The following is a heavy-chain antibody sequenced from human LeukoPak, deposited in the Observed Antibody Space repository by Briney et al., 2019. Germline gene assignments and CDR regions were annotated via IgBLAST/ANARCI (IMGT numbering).Heavy chain of an antibody. Sequence: ASVKVSCKASGGTFSSYAISWVRQAPGPGLEWMGGIIPIFGTANYAQKFQGRVTITMDESTSTAYMELSSLRSEDTAVYYCARDYGAMAFDYWGQGTLVTVSS. D-gene: IGHD5-18*01. J-gene: IGHJ4*02. CDR3: ARDYGAMAFDY. CDR1: GGTFSSYA. CDR2: IIPIFGTA. V-gene: IGHV1-69*05.